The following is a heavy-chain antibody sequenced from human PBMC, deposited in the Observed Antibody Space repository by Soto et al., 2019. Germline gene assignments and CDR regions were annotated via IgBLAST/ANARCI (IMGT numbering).Heavy chain of an antibody. CDR3: ARNEAGWYFDS. CDR1: RGSISSGTNY. J-gene: IGHJ4*02. CDR2: IYYSGST. V-gene: IGHV4-39*01. Sequence: PSATLSLTCTVSRGSISSGTNYWAWIRQPPGKGLEWIANIYYSGSTFYNPSLKSRVTISLDTSKNQFSLKLRSVTAADTAVYYCARNEAGWYFDSWGQGTLVTVSS. D-gene: IGHD2-15*01.